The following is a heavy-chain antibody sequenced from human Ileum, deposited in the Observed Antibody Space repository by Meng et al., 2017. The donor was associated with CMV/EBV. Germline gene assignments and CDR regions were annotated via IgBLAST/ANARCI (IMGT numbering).Heavy chain of an antibody. J-gene: IGHJ4*02. CDR2: IRYDGGNR. CDR3: AKNSETYYKD. CDR1: GFTLSSYG. Sequence: GGSLRLSCAASGFTLSSYGIQWVRQAPGKGLEWVAFIRYDGGNRFYADSVKGRFTISRDNSKNTLFLQMNSLRAEDTAVYYCAKNSETYYKDWGQGTVVTVSS. D-gene: IGHD3-10*01. V-gene: IGHV3-30*02.